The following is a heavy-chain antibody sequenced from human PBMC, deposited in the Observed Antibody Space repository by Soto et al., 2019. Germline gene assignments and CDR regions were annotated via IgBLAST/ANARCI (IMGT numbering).Heavy chain of an antibody. Sequence: QVQLVQSGGEVKRPGASVKVSCKTSGYTFSNYGITWARQAPGQPLEWLGWISLYSDGTNYAQKFQGRVSITTDTSTTTAYMELRSLRSDDTAVYYCARVVPGAEAWFGPWGQGTLVTVSS. CDR3: ARVVPGAEAWFGP. D-gene: IGHD2-2*01. CDR1: GYTFSNYG. CDR2: ISLYSDGT. V-gene: IGHV1-18*01. J-gene: IGHJ5*02.